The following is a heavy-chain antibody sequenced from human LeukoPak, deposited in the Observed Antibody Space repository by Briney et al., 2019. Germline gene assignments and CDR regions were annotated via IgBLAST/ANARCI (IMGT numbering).Heavy chain of an antibody. Sequence: PSETLSLTCNVSGYSISSGYFWGWVRQAPGKGLEWIGSIYQRATVHYNPSLKSRVTISLDTSKNHFSLNLRSMQASDTAVYYCARAFCVGECFVLHIFFDSWGQGTHVTVSS. D-gene: IGHD2-21*01. CDR2: IYQRATV. J-gene: IGHJ4*02. CDR1: GYSISSGYF. CDR3: ARAFCVGECFVLHIFFDS. V-gene: IGHV4-38-2*02.